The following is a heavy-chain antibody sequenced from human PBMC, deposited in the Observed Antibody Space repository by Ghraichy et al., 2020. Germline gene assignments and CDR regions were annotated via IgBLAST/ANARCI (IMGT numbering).Heavy chain of an antibody. CDR3: ARDYCSSTSCYKAY. D-gene: IGHD2-2*02. J-gene: IGHJ4*02. V-gene: IGHV3-74*01. Sequence: GSLRLSCAASGFTFSSYWMHWVRQAPGQGLVCVSRINSDGSSTSYADSVKGRFTISRENAKNTLYLQMNSLRAEDTAVYYCARDYCSSTSCYKAYWGQGTLVTVSS. CDR2: INSDGSST. CDR1: GFTFSSYW.